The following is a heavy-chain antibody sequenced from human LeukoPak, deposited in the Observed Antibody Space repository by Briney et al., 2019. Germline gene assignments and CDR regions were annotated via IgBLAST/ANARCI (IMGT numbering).Heavy chain of an antibody. V-gene: IGHV3-53*01. Sequence: PGESLRLSSAASGFSVSNKDMSWVRRAPGKGLEWASVIYTSGDTFYADSVRGRFTISRDNSKNTVNLQMYSLRAEDTALYYCAGGQMFTSGWSDDWGQGTLVTVSS. CDR1: GFSVSNKD. CDR3: AGGQMFTSGWSDD. J-gene: IGHJ4*02. CDR2: IYTSGDT. D-gene: IGHD6-19*01.